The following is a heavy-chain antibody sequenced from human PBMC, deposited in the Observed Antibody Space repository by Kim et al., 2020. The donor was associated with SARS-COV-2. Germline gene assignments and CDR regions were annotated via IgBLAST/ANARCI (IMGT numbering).Heavy chain of an antibody. D-gene: IGHD5-12*01. Sequence: SPSFQGQVTISADKSISTAYLQWSSLKASDTAMYYCARFFTVATMGGMDVWGQGTTVTVSS. V-gene: IGHV5-51*01. J-gene: IGHJ6*02. CDR3: ARFFTVATMGGMDV.